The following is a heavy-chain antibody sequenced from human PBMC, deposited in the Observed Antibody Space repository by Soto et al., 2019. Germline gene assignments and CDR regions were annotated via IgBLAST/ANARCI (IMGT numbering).Heavy chain of an antibody. J-gene: IGHJ4*02. CDR3: AKDPTPRFYYDSSGYFQTYYIDY. Sequence: GGSLRLSCAASGFTFSSYGMHWVRQAPGKGLEWVAVISYDGSNKYYADSVKGRFTISRDNSKNTLYLQVNSLRAEDTAVYYCAKDPTPRFYYDSSGYFQTYYIDYWGQGTLVTVSS. CDR1: GFTFSSYG. CDR2: ISYDGSNK. D-gene: IGHD3-22*01. V-gene: IGHV3-30*18.